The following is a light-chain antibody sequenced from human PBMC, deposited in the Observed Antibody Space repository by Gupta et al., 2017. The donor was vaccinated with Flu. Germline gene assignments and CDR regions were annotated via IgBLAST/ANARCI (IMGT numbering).Light chain of an antibody. Sequence: EIVLTQSPDTLSLSPGERATLSCRASQRVSSSYLAWYQQKPGQAPRLLIYGASSRATGIPDRFSGSGSGTDFTLTISRLEPEDFAVYYCQQYGSSPLTFGGGTKVEIK. CDR2: GAS. J-gene: IGKJ4*01. CDR1: QRVSSSY. CDR3: QQYGSSPLT. V-gene: IGKV3-20*01.